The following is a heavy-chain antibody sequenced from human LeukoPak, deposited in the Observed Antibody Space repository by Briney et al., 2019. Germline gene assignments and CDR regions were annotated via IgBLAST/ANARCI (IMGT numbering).Heavy chain of an antibody. D-gene: IGHD5-18*01. CDR3: TRVAVGYSYGQQNWFDP. CDR1: GGSISSSSYY. V-gene: IGHV4-39*07. J-gene: IGHJ5*02. CDR2: IYYSGST. Sequence: SETLSLTCTVSGGSISSSSYYWGWIRQPPGKGLEWIGSIYYSGSTNYNPSLKSRVTISIDTSKNQFSLRLNSVTAADTAVYYCTRVAVGYSYGQQNWFDPWGQGTLVTVSS.